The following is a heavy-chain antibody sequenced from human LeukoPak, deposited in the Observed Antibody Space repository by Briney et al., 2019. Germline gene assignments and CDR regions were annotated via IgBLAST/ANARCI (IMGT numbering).Heavy chain of an antibody. V-gene: IGHV1-69*05. D-gene: IGHD2-2*01. CDR1: GGTFSSYA. Sequence: SVKVSCKASGGTFSSYAISWVRQAPGQGLEWMGGIIPIFGTANYAQKFQGRVTITTDESTSTAYMELSSLRSEDTAVYYCARDRGGSTLDAFDIWGQGTMVTVSS. J-gene: IGHJ3*02. CDR3: ARDRGGSTLDAFDI. CDR2: IIPIFGTA.